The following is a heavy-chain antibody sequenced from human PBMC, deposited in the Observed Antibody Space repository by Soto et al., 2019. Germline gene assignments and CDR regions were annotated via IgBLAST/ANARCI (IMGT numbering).Heavy chain of an antibody. Sequence: QVQLVQSGAEVKKPGASVKVSCKASGYTFTRSGISWVRQAPGQGLEWMGWISTYNGDTNYAQTFQGRVTMTTDTSTSTAYLELRSLRSDDTAVYYCAREGVAPYYYYGKDVWGQGTPVTVSS. V-gene: IGHV1-18*01. J-gene: IGHJ6*02. CDR2: ISTYNGDT. CDR3: AREGVAPYYYYGKDV. D-gene: IGHD5-12*01. CDR1: GYTFTRSG.